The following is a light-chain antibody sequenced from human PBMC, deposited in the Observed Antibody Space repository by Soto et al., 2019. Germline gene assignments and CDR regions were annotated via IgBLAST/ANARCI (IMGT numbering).Light chain of an antibody. V-gene: IGKV3-20*01. CDR3: QQYGSSSSS. Sequence: EIVLTQSPGTLSLSPGERATLSCRASQSVSRGYLAWYQQKPGQPPRLLMYGASSRATGIPDRFSGSGSGTDFPLTISRLEPEDFAVYYCQQYGSSSSSFGQGTKLEIK. J-gene: IGKJ2*03. CDR1: QSVSRGY. CDR2: GAS.